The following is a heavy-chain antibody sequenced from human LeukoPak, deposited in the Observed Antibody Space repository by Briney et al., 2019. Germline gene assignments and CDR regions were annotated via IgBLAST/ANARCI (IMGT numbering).Heavy chain of an antibody. CDR3: SAVAGHDVLDI. J-gene: IGHJ3*02. V-gene: IGHV3-73*01. Sequence: GGSLRLSCAASGFTFSGSAMHWVRQASGKGLEWVGRIRSKAKSYATAYTASVKGRFTISRDDSKNTAYLQMNSLKNEDTAVYYCSAVAGHDVLDIWGQGTMVTVSS. D-gene: IGHD6-19*01. CDR1: GFTFSGSA. CDR2: IRSKAKSYAT.